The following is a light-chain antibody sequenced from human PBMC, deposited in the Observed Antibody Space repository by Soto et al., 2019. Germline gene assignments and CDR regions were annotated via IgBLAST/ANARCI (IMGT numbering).Light chain of an antibody. J-gene: IGLJ1*01. Sequence: QSALTQPASVSGSPGQSITMSCTGTSSDIGGYNYVSWYQRHPGKAPKLMIYDVNNRPSGVSNRFSGSKSGNTASLTISGLQAEDEADYYCCSYTNSSTLVFGTGTKVTVL. CDR1: SSDIGGYNY. CDR3: CSYTNSSTLV. CDR2: DVN. V-gene: IGLV2-14*01.